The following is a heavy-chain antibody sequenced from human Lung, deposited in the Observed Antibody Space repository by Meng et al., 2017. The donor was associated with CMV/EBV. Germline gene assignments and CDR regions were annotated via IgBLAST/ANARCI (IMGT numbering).Heavy chain of an antibody. CDR1: GFTFSSYA. V-gene: IGHV3-23*03. Sequence: GESLKISCAASGFTFSSYAMSWVRQAPGKGLEWVSVIYSGGSSTYYADSVKGRFTISRDNSKNTLYLQMNSLRAEDTAVYYCAKPTVYCGGDCYSDFDYWGQGXLVTVSS. D-gene: IGHD2-21*01. CDR2: IYSGGSST. CDR3: AKPTVYCGGDCYSDFDY. J-gene: IGHJ4*02.